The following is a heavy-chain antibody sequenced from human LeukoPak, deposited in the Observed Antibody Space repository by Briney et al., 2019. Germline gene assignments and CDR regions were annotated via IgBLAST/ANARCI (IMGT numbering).Heavy chain of an antibody. V-gene: IGHV1-46*01. J-gene: IGHJ5*02. Sequence: ASVKVSCKASGYTFTSYYMHWVRQAPGQGLEWMGIINPSGGSTSYAQKFQGRVTMTRDTSTSTVYMELSSLRSEDTAVYYCARGRDIALMVYWNWFDPWGQGTLVTVSS. D-gene: IGHD2-8*01. CDR3: ARGRDIALMVYWNWFDP. CDR1: GYTFTSYY. CDR2: INPSGGST.